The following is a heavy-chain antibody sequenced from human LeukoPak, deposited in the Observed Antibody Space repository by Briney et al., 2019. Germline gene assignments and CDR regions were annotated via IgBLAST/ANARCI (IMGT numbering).Heavy chain of an antibody. Sequence: PGGSLRLSRAASGFTFSSYGMSWVRQAPGKGLEWVSAISGSGGSTYYADSVKGRFTISRDNSKNTLYLQMNSLRAEDTAVYYCAKTQGWQFDYWGQGTLVTVSS. D-gene: IGHD2-15*01. CDR1: GFTFSSYG. CDR2: ISGSGGST. V-gene: IGHV3-23*01. CDR3: AKTQGWQFDY. J-gene: IGHJ4*02.